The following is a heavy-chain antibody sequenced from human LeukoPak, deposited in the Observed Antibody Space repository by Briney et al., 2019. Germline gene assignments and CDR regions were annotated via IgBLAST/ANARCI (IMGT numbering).Heavy chain of an antibody. CDR2: IIPIFGTA. V-gene: IGHV1-69*05. Sequence: SVKVSCKASGYTFTGYYIHWVRQAPGQGLEWMGGIIPIFGTANYAQKFQGRVTITTDESTSTAYVELSSLRSEDTAVYYCATRYSSGYYSFDYWGQGTLVTVSS. D-gene: IGHD3-22*01. J-gene: IGHJ4*02. CDR1: GYTFTGYY. CDR3: ATRYSSGYYSFDY.